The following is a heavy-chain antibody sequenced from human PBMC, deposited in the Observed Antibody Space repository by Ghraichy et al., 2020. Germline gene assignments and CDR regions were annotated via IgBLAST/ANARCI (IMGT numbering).Heavy chain of an antibody. CDR2: VYYSGST. CDR1: GVSISSTSYY. J-gene: IGHJ5*02. D-gene: IGHD2-21*01. Sequence: SETLSLTCTVSGVSISSTSYYWGWIRQPPGKGLEWIGSVYYSGSTYDNPSLKSRLTISVDTSKNQFSLKLTSVTAADTAVYYCANARIVVVFGARNYNWFDPWGQGTLVTVSS. V-gene: IGHV4-39*01. CDR3: ANARIVVVFGARNYNWFDP.